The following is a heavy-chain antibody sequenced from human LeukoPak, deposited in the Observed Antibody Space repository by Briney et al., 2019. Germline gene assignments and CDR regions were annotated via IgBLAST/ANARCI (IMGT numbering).Heavy chain of an antibody. Sequence: RASVKVSCKASGYIFTSYYIHWVRQAPGQGLERMGIIDPTGGTTSYAQKFQGRVSMTRDTSTSTVFMELSSLRSGDTAVYYCARTYDSTGPFDYWGQGTLVTVSS. J-gene: IGHJ4*02. CDR2: IDPTGGTT. V-gene: IGHV1-46*01. CDR1: GYIFTSYY. CDR3: ARTYDSTGPFDY. D-gene: IGHD3-22*01.